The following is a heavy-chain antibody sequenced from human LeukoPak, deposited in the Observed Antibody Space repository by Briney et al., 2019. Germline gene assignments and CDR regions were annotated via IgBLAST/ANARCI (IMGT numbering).Heavy chain of an antibody. CDR1: GFTFSSYA. Sequence: GGSLRLSCAASGFTFSSYAMHWVRQAPGKGLEWVAVISYDGSNKYYADSVKGRLTISRDNSKNTLYLQMNSLRAEDTAVYYCAKRLRDGYNSPIDFWGQGTLVTVSS. D-gene: IGHD5-24*01. V-gene: IGHV3-30*04. CDR3: AKRLRDGYNSPIDF. CDR2: ISYDGSNK. J-gene: IGHJ4*02.